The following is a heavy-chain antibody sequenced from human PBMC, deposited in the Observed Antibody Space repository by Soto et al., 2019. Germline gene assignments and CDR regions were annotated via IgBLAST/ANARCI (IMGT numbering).Heavy chain of an antibody. J-gene: IGHJ4*02. V-gene: IGHV4-59*02. D-gene: IGHD3-3*01. CDR2: TSYSGNT. Sequence: SETLSLTCTISGGSVSTYYWSWIRQPPGKELEWIGLTSYSGNTNYNPSLKSRDAMAVDTSKNQFSLTLSSVTAADTAVYYCARDGVGPFDHWGQGTLVTVSS. CDR1: GGSVSTYY. CDR3: ARDGVGPFDH.